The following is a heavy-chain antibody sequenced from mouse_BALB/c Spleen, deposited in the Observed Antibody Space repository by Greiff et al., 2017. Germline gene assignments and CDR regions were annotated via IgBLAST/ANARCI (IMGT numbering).Heavy chain of an antibody. D-gene: IGHD2-1*01. J-gene: IGHJ2*01. V-gene: IGHV5-15*02. CDR1: GFTFSDYG. Sequence: DVQLVESGGGLVQPGGSRKLSCAASGFTFSDYGMAWVRQAPGKGPEWVAFISNLAYSIYYADTVTGRFTISRENAKNTLYLEMSSLRSEDTAMYYCARVLYGNYLDYWGQGTTLTVSS. CDR2: ISNLAYSI. CDR3: ARVLYGNYLDY.